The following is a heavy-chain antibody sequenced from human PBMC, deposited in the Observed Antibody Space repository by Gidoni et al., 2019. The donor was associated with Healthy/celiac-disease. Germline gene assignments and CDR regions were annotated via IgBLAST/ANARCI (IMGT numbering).Heavy chain of an antibody. CDR2: IYHSGST. Sequence: QVQLQESGPGLVKPSETLSLTCTVSGYSISSGYYWGWIRQPPGKGLEWLGSIYHSGSTYYNPSLKSRVTISVDTSKNQFSLKLSSVTAADTAVYYCARDRGDIVAPEYYFDYWGQGTLVTVSS. CDR1: GYSISSGYY. V-gene: IGHV4-38-2*02. CDR3: ARDRGDIVAPEYYFDY. D-gene: IGHD5-12*01. J-gene: IGHJ4*02.